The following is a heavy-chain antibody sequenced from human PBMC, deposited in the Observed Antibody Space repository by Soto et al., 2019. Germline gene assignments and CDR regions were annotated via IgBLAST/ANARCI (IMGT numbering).Heavy chain of an antibody. J-gene: IGHJ4*02. D-gene: IGHD2-15*01. V-gene: IGHV1-8*01. CDR3: ARGFCSGGSCSSRPRRNYFDY. CDR1: GYTFTSYD. CDR2: MNPNSGNT. Sequence: QVQLVQSGAEVKKPGASVKVSCKASGYTFTSYDINWVRQATGQGLEWVAWMNPNSGNTGYAQKFQGRITMPRHTSRSTAYLELSSLRSEDTAVYYCARGFCSGGSCSSRPRRNYFDYWGQGTLVTVSS.